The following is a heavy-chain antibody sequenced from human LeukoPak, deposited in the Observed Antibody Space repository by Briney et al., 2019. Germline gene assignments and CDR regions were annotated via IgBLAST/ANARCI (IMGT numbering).Heavy chain of an antibody. CDR3: ARGACSGGSCRDY. J-gene: IGHJ4*02. Sequence: GASVKVSCKASGGTFSSYAISWVRQAPGQGLEWMGRIIPIFGTANYAQKVQGRVTITTDESTSTAYMELSSLRSEDTAVYYCARGACSGGSCRDYWGQGTLVTVSS. CDR2: IIPIFGTA. V-gene: IGHV1-69*05. D-gene: IGHD2-15*01. CDR1: GGTFSSYA.